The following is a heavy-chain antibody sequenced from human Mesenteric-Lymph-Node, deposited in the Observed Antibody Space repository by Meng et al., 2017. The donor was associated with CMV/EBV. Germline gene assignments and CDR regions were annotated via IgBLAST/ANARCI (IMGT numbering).Heavy chain of an antibody. CDR3: ARDKPGEDKWD. CDR1: GYTFNNSF. Sequence: ASVKVSCKTSGYTFNNSFFHWVRQAPGQGLEWMTRINPSADNIIYAHKFQGRATVTRDTSTTTVYLDLTSLTSEDTAMYYCARDKPGEDKWDWGQGTLVTVSS. CDR2: INPSADNI. J-gene: IGHJ4*02. V-gene: IGHV1-46*02. D-gene: IGHD1-26*01.